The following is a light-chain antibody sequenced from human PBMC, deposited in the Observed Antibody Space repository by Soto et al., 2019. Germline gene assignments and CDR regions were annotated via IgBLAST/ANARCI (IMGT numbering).Light chain of an antibody. Sequence: QSVLTQPPSASGTPGQRVTLSCSGSSSNVGSNTVNWYQQFPATAPKLLMYNYNKQPSGVPNRFSGSNSGNSASLAISGLQAEDEADYYCAAWDVSRKNVIFGGGTKLTVL. CDR1: SSNVGSNT. J-gene: IGLJ2*01. CDR3: AAWDVSRKNVI. V-gene: IGLV1-44*01. CDR2: NYN.